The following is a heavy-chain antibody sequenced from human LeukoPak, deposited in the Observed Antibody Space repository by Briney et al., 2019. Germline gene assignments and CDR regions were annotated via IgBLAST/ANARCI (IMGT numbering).Heavy chain of an antibody. CDR1: EFTFSSYV. V-gene: IGHV3-23*01. J-gene: IGHJ4*02. Sequence: GGSLRLSCAASEFTFSSYVMYWVRQAPGKGLEWVAAINYNGVITDYADSVRGRFTISRDNSKNTLYLQMNGLRGEDTAVYYCAKLGVRLTSTGQDYWGQGTLVTVSS. D-gene: IGHD3-9*01. CDR3: AKLGVRLTSTGQDY. CDR2: INYNGVIT.